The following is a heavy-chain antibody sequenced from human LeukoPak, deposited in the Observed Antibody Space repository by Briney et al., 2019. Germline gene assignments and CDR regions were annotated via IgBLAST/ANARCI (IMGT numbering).Heavy chain of an antibody. CDR1: GGSISGYY. D-gene: IGHD2/OR15-2a*01. V-gene: IGHV4-59*01. J-gene: IGHJ4*02. CDR2: IYYNGRT. Sequence: PSETLSLTCAVSGGSISGYYWSWIRQSPGRGLEYIGHIYYNGRTDYNPSLKSRVTISVDTSRNQFPLRLNSVTAADTAVYFCARWYCNRGTCYYLDYWGQGTLVTVSS. CDR3: ARWYCNRGTCYYLDY.